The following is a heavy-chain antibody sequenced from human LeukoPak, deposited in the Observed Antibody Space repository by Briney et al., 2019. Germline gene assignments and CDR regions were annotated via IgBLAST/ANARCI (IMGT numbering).Heavy chain of an antibody. CDR2: INPNSGGT. CDR1: GYTFTGYY. V-gene: IGHV1-2*02. J-gene: IGHJ4*02. D-gene: IGHD6-19*01. Sequence: PKASVKVSCKASGYTFTGYYMHWVRQAPGQGLEWMGWINPNSGGTNYAQKFQGRVTMTRDTSISTAYMELSRLRSDDTAVYYCARGYASGWYYFDHWGQGTLVTVSS. CDR3: ARGYASGWYYFDH.